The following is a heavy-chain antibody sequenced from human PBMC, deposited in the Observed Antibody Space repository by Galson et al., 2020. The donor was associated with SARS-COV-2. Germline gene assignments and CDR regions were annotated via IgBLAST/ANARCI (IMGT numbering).Heavy chain of an antibody. V-gene: IGHV1-69*05. Sequence: ASVKVSCKASGGTFSSYAISWVRQAPGQGLEWMGGIIPIFGTANYAQKFQGRVTITTDESTSTAYMELSSLRSEDTAVYYCAGTNYYDSSGYSYYDDMVVWGKGSTVTVSS. CDR1: GGTFSSYA. J-gene: IGHJ6*03. CDR3: AGTNYYDSSGYSYYDDMVV. D-gene: IGHD3-22*01. CDR2: IIPIFGTA.